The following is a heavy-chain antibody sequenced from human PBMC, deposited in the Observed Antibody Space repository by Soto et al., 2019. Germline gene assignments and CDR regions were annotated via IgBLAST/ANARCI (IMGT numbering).Heavy chain of an antibody. CDR3: ASGTRDGNNLDY. Sequence: QVQLVESGGGVVQPGRSLRLSCAASGFTFGSFAMHWVRQTPGKGLEWVAIISYDGSNKYYADSVKGRFTISRDNSKNTLYLQMNSLRGEDTAVYYCASGTRDGNNLDYWGQGTPVTVSS. J-gene: IGHJ4*02. CDR2: ISYDGSNK. CDR1: GFTFGSFA. D-gene: IGHD1-1*01. V-gene: IGHV3-30-3*01.